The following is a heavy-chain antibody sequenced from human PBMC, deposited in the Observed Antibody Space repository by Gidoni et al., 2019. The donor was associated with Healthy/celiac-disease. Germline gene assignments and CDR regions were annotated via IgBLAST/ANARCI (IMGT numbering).Heavy chain of an antibody. Sequence: EVQLLESGGGLVQPGGSLRLSCAASGFTFSSYAMSWVRQAPGKGLEWVSAISGSGGSTYYADSVKGRFTISRDNSKNTLYLQMNSLRAEDTAVYYCALARGFFVTPFDYWGQGTLVTVSS. V-gene: IGHV3-23*01. CDR3: ALARGFFVTPFDY. D-gene: IGHD6-25*01. J-gene: IGHJ4*02. CDR2: ISGSGGST. CDR1: GFTFSSYA.